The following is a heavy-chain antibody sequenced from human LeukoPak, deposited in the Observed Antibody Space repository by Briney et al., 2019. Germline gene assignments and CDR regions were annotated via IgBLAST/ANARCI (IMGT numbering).Heavy chain of an antibody. CDR3: ARDGTLRVIQLWSYYYYGMDV. J-gene: IGHJ6*02. CDR1: GYTFTSYY. CDR2: INPSGGST. Sequence: ASVKVSCKASGYTFTSYYMHWVRQAPGQGLEWVGIINPSGGSTSYAQKFQGRVTMTRDTSTSTVYMELSSLRSEDTAVYYCARDGTLRVIQLWSYYYYGMDVWGQGTTVTVSS. D-gene: IGHD5-18*01. V-gene: IGHV1-46*01.